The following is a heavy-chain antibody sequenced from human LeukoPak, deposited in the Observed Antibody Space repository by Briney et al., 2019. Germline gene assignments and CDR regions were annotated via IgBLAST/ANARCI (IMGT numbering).Heavy chain of an antibody. CDR2: IYTSGST. D-gene: IGHD3-10*01. J-gene: IGHJ6*02. Sequence: PSQTLSLTCTVSGGSISSGSYYWSWIRQPAGKGLEWIGRIYTSGSTNYNPSLKSRVTISVDTSKNQFSLKLSSVTAADTAVYYCASEHILWSIPFYYYGMDVWGQGTTVTVSS. CDR1: GGSISSGSYY. V-gene: IGHV4-61*02. CDR3: ASEHILWSIPFYYYGMDV.